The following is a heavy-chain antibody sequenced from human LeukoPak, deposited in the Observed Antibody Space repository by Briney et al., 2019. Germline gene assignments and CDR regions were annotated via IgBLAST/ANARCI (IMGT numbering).Heavy chain of an antibody. J-gene: IGHJ4*02. CDR1: GFTFSSYG. CDR3: AKDRSSGRYFDY. Sequence: GGSLRLSCAASGFTFSSYGMHWVRQAPGKGLEWVVVISYDGSNKYYADSVKGRFTISRDNSKNTLYLQMNSLRAEDTAVYYCAKDRSSGRYFDYWGQGTLVTVSS. CDR2: ISYDGSNK. D-gene: IGHD1-26*01. V-gene: IGHV3-30*18.